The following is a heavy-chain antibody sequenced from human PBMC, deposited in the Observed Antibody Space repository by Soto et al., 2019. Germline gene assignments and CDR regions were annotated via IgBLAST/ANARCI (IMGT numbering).Heavy chain of an antibody. CDR2: ISYDGSNK. CDR1: GFTFSSYA. J-gene: IGHJ4*02. Sequence: QVQLVESGGGVVQPGRSLRLSCAASGFTFSSYAMHWVRQAPGKGLEWVAVISYDGSNKYYADSVKGRFTISRDNSTNALYLQMNSRRAEDTAVYYCARVPSSSGRAPFDYWGQGTLVTVSS. CDR3: ARVPSSSGRAPFDY. V-gene: IGHV3-30-3*01. D-gene: IGHD2-15*01.